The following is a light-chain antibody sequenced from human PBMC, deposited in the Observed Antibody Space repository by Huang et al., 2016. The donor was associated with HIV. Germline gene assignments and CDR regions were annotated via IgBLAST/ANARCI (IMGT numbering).Light chain of an antibody. CDR2: DAT. V-gene: IGKV1-33*01. CDR3: QQFDNVPYS. J-gene: IGKJ2*03. Sequence: DIQMTQSPSSLSASIGDRVTITCQASQDISNYLNWYQQKPGKAPKLLLYDATNSEAGVPSRLSGSGSGKEFTLTISRLQPEDFATYYCQQFDNVPYSFGQGTRLEIK. CDR1: QDISNY.